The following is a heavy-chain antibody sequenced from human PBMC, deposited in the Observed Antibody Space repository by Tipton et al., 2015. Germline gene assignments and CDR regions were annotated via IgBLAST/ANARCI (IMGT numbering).Heavy chain of an antibody. J-gene: IGHJ5*02. V-gene: IGHV4-59*01. CDR3: ARGGNNWFDP. CDR2: IYYSGST. Sequence: GLVKPSETLSLTCGVYDGSFSDFYWNWIRQTPGKGLEWFGHIYYSGSTNYNPSLKSRVTMSVDTSKNQFSLKLTSVTAADTAVYYRARGGNNWFDPWGQGTLVTVSS. CDR1: DGSFSDFY. D-gene: IGHD2-15*01.